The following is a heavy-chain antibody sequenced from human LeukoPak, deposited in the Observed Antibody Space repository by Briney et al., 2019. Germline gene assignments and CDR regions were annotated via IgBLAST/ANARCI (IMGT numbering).Heavy chain of an antibody. J-gene: IGHJ4*02. CDR1: GGSISNGSYY. CDR3: ARREISSGYVYYFDY. V-gene: IGHV4-61*10. D-gene: IGHD3-22*01. Sequence: PSQTLSLTCTVSGGSISNGSYYWSWIRQPAGKGLEWIGYIYYSGSTNYNPSLKSRVTISVDTSKNQFSLKLSSVTAADTAVYYCARREISSGYVYYFDYWGQGTLVTVSS. CDR2: IYYSGST.